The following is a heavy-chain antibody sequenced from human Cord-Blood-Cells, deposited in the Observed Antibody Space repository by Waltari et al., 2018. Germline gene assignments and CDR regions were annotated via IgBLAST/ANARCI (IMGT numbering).Heavy chain of an antibody. Sequence: QVQLVESGGGVVQPGRSLRLPCAASGFTFRSYPMHWVRQAPGKGLEWVAVISYDGSNKYYADSVKGRFTISRDNSKNMLYLQMNSLRAEDTAVYYCAKVGGYSSSWYAFDIWGQGTMVTVSS. CDR3: AKVGGYSSSWYAFDI. CDR2: ISYDGSNK. V-gene: IGHV3-30-3*01. CDR1: GFTFRSYP. J-gene: IGHJ3*02. D-gene: IGHD6-13*01.